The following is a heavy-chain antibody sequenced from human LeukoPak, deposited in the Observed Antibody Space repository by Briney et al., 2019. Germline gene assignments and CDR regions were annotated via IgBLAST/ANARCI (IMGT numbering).Heavy chain of an antibody. CDR2: INPNSGGT. Sequence: ASVKVSCKASGYTFTGYYMHWVRQAPGRRLEWMGRINPNSGGTNYTQKFQGRVTMTRDTSISTAYMELSRLRSDDTAVYYCAPGPGWFDPWGQGTLVTVSS. J-gene: IGHJ5*02. D-gene: IGHD7-27*01. CDR1: GYTFTGYY. V-gene: IGHV1-2*06. CDR3: APGPGWFDP.